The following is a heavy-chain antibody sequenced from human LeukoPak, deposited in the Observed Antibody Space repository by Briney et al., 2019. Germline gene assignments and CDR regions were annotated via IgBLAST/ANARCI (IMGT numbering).Heavy chain of an antibody. CDR2: ISYDGSNK. J-gene: IGHJ4*02. CDR1: GFTFSTFA. V-gene: IGHV3-30-3*01. CDR3: ARERPLLWFGEPDY. Sequence: GGSLRLSCAASGFTFSTFAMHWVRQAPGKGLEWVAVISYDGSNKYYAGSVKGRFTISRDNSKNTLYLQMNSLRAEDTAVYYCARERPLLWFGEPDYWGQGTLVTVSS. D-gene: IGHD3-10*01.